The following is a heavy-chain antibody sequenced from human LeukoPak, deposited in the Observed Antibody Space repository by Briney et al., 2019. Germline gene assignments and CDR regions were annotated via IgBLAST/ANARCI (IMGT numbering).Heavy chain of an antibody. Sequence: SETLSLTCTVSGGSISSYYWSWIRQPPGKGLEWIGEINHSGSTNYNPSLKSRVTISVDTSKNQFSLKLSSVTAADTAVYYCARDSWWELSFDYWGQGTLVTVSS. CDR1: GGSISSYY. J-gene: IGHJ4*02. CDR3: ARDSWWELSFDY. D-gene: IGHD1-26*01. CDR2: INHSGST. V-gene: IGHV4-34*01.